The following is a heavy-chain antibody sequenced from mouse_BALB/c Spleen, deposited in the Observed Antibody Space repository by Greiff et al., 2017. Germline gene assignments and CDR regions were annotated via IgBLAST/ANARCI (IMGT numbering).Heavy chain of an antibody. CDR3: ARDNYYGSSAYYYAMDY. CDR1: GFTFTDYY. CDR2: IRNKANGYTT. J-gene: IGHJ4*01. V-gene: IGHV7-3*02. D-gene: IGHD1-1*01. Sequence: EVKLMESGGGLVQPGGSLRLSCATSGFTFTDYYMSWVRQPPGKALEWLGFIRNKANGYTTEYSASVKGRFTISRDNSQSILYLQMNTLRAEDSATYYCARDNYYGSSAYYYAMDYWGQGTSVTVAS.